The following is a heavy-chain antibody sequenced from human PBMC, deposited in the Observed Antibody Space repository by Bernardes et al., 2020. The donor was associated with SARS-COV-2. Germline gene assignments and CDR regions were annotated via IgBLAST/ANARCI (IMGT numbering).Heavy chain of an antibody. D-gene: IGHD2-21*02. J-gene: IGHJ4*02. CDR1: GGSIRSSSYY. CDR2: IYYSGST. Sequence: SETLSLTCTVSGGSIRSSSYYWGWIRQPQGKGLEWIGSIYYSGSTYYNPSLKSRVTISVDTSKNQFSLKLSSVTAADTAVYYCARLYCGGDCPIDYWGQGTLVTVSS. CDR3: ARLYCGGDCPIDY. V-gene: IGHV4-39*01.